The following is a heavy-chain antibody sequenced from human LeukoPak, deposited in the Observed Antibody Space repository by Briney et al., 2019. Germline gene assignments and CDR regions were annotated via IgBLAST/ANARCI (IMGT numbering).Heavy chain of an antibody. CDR1: GGSFSGYY. D-gene: IGHD2-2*01. CDR3: AREVAPAAEGWFDP. Sequence: SETLSLTCAVYGGSFSGYYWSWIRQPPGKGLEWIGEINHSGSTNYNPSLKSRVTISVDTSRNQFSLKLRSVTAADTAVYYCAREVAPAAEGWFDPWGQGTLVTVSS. V-gene: IGHV4-34*01. J-gene: IGHJ5*02. CDR2: INHSGST.